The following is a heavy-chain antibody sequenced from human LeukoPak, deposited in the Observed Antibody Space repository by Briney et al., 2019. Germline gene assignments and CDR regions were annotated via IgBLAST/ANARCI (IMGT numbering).Heavy chain of an antibody. CDR3: ARTKRGLWSQNFDY. CDR1: GGSISSYY. Sequence: SETLSLTCTVSGGSISSYYWSWIRQPPGKGLEWIGYIYYSGSTNYNPSLESRVTISVDTSKNQFSLKLSSVTAADTAVYYCARTKRGLWSQNFDYWGQGTLVTVSS. CDR2: IYYSGST. V-gene: IGHV4-59*08. D-gene: IGHD5-24*01. J-gene: IGHJ4*02.